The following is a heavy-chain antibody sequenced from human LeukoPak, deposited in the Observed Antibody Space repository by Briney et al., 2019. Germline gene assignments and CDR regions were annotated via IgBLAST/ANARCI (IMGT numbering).Heavy chain of an antibody. Sequence: SETLSLTCTVSGGSISSSSYYWGWIRQSPGKGLEWIESIYYSGTTYNNPSLKNRVTTSVDTSKNEFSLKLKFVTAADTAIYYCARQLCGSYSDFWGQGILVTVSS. D-gene: IGHD2-21*01. CDR1: GGSISSSSYY. V-gene: IGHV4-39*01. CDR2: IYYSGTT. CDR3: ARQLCGSYSDF. J-gene: IGHJ4*02.